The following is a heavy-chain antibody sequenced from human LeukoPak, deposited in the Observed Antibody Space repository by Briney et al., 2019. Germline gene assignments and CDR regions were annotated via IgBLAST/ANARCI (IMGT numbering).Heavy chain of an antibody. V-gene: IGHV4-59*01. CDR3: ATTYY. CDR2: IYYSGST. J-gene: IGHJ4*02. Sequence: SETLSLTCTVSGGSISSYYWSWIRQPPGKGLEWIGYIYYSGSTNYNPSLKSRVTISVDTSKNQFSLKLSSVTAADTAVYYCATTYYWGQGALVTVSS. CDR1: GGSISSYY.